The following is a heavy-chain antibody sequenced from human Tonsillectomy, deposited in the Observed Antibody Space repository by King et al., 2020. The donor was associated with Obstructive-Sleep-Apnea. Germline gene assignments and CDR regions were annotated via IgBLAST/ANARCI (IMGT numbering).Heavy chain of an antibody. J-gene: IGHJ4*02. CDR1: GYSISSGYY. V-gene: IGHV4-38-2*02. D-gene: IGHD2-15*01. Sequence: QLQESGPGLVKPSETLSLTCTVSGYSISSGYYWGWIRQPPGKGLEWIGNIYQNGSTYYNPSLKSRVTISVDTSKNQFSLKLSSGTAADTAVYFCARSGGSCYYTDYWGQGTLVTVSS. CDR3: ARSGGSCYYTDY. CDR2: IYQNGST.